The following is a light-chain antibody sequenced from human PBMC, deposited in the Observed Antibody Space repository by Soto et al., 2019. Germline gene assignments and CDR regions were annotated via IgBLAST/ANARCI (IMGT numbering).Light chain of an antibody. J-gene: IGKJ5*01. Sequence: DIQMTQSPSTVSAYVGDSVTITCRASQSITTWLAWYQQRPGKAPKLLIYDVSSLQSGVPSRFSGSGSGTEFTLTISSLQSEDFATYYCQQLHDYPITFGQGTRLEIK. CDR3: QQLHDYPIT. V-gene: IGKV1-5*01. CDR2: DVS. CDR1: QSITTW.